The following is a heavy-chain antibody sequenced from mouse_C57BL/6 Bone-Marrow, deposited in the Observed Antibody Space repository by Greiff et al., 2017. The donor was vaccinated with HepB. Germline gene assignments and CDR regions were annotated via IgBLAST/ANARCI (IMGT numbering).Heavy chain of an antibody. V-gene: IGHV14-4*01. D-gene: IGHD1-1*01. CDR1: GFNIKDDY. CDR2: IDPENGDT. Sequence: EVQLQQSGAELVRPGASVKLSCTASGFNIKDDYMHWVKQRPEQGLEWIGWIDPENGDTEYASKFQGKATITADTSSNTAYLQLSSLTSEDTAVYYCTTGYHGSNHYAMDYWGQGTSVTVSS. CDR3: TTGYHGSNHYAMDY. J-gene: IGHJ4*01.